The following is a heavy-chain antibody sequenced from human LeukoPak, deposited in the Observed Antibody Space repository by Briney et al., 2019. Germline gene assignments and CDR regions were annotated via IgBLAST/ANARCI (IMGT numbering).Heavy chain of an antibody. V-gene: IGHV3-72*01. CDR2: SRNKAKSYTT. CDR3: VRVGSVAGSDYLDY. D-gene: IGHD6-19*01. Sequence: GGSLRLSCVVSGFTFSDHFLDWVRQAPGKGLEWVGRSRNKAKSYTTEYAASVKGRLTISRDDSKNSLYLQMNSLKTEDTAVYYCVRVGSVAGSDYLDYWGQGTLVTVSS. J-gene: IGHJ4*02. CDR1: GFTFSDHF.